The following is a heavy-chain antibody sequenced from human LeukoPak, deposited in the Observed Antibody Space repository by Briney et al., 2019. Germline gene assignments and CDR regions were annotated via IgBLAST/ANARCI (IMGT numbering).Heavy chain of an antibody. J-gene: IGHJ6*03. V-gene: IGHV3-33*06. CDR3: AKGRIAARRAPYYYYYMDV. D-gene: IGHD6-6*01. Sequence: GGSLRLSCAASGFTFSSYGVHWVRQAPGKGLEWVAVIWYDGSNKYYADSVKGRFTISRDNSKNTLYLQMNSLRAEDTAVYYCAKGRIAARRAPYYYYYMDVWGKGTTVTVSS. CDR2: IWYDGSNK. CDR1: GFTFSSYG.